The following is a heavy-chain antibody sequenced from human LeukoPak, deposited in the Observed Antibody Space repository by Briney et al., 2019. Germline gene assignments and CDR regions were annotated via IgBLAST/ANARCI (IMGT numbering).Heavy chain of an antibody. Sequence: PGGSLRLSCAASGFTFSSYWMHWVRQTPGKGLIYISRINNDGSSANYADSVRGRFTISRDNAENTLYLQMNSLRAEDTAVYYCAELRITMIGGVWGKGTTVTISS. J-gene: IGHJ6*04. CDR1: GFTFSSYW. V-gene: IGHV3-74*01. D-gene: IGHD3-10*02. CDR2: INNDGSSA. CDR3: AELRITMIGGV.